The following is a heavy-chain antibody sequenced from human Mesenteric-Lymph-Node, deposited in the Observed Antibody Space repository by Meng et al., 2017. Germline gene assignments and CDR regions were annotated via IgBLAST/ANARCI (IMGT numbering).Heavy chain of an antibody. D-gene: IGHD3/OR15-3a*01. V-gene: IGHV3-21*01. CDR1: GFTFSNYW. CDR3: ARDGPRSRADY. Sequence: GESLKISCAASGFTFSNYWVNWVRQAPGKGLEWVSSISSSSSYIYYADSVKGRFTISRDNAKNSLYLQMNSLRAEDTAVYYCARDGPRSRADYWGQGTLVTVSS. J-gene: IGHJ4*02. CDR2: ISSSSSYI.